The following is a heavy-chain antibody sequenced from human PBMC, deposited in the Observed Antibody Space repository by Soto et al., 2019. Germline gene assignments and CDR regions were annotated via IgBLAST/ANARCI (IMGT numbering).Heavy chain of an antibody. CDR2: IYHSGST. V-gene: IGHV4-30-2*01. J-gene: IGHJ6*02. Sequence: PSETLSLTCAVSGGSISSGGYSWSWIRQPPGKGLEWIGYIYHSGSTYYNPSLKSRVTISVDRSKNQFSLKLSSVTAADTAVYYCARARANVAPSPGNPGHRLFSWTSQADSGLASEGSGQMDVWGQGTTVTVSS. CDR1: GGSISSGGYS. D-gene: IGHD2-15*01. CDR3: ARARANVAPSPGNPGHRLFSWTSQADSGLASEGSGQMDV.